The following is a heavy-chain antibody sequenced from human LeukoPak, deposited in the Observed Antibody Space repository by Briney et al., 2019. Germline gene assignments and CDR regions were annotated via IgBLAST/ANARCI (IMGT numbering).Heavy chain of an antibody. CDR2: IYYSGST. CDR1: GGSISRSSYY. CDR3: SSRARITMVRGVSNAFDI. V-gene: IGHV4-39*07. D-gene: IGHD3-10*01. J-gene: IGHJ3*02. Sequence: SETLSLTCRVSGGSISRSSYYWGWIRQPPGKGLEWIGSIYYSGSTYYNPSLKSRVTISVDTSKNQFSLKLSSVTAADMAVYYCSSRARITMVRGVSNAFDIWGQGTMVTVSS.